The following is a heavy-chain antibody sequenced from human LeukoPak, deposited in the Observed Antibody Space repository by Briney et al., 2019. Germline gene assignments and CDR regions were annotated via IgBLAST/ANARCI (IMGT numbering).Heavy chain of an antibody. V-gene: IGHV3-30*02. Sequence: PGGSLRLSCVASGFTFSSYGMQWVRQAPGKGLEWVAFIRYGGSDNKYADSVKGRFTISRDNSKNTLYLHMKSLTTEDTAVYYCAKNTRYNWNDDAFDIWGQGTVVTVSS. CDR1: GFTFSSYG. CDR3: AKNTRYNWNDDAFDI. J-gene: IGHJ3*02. D-gene: IGHD1-1*01. CDR2: IRYGGSDN.